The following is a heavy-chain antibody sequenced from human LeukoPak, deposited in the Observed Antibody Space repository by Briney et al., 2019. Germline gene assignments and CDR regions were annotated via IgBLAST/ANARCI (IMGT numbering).Heavy chain of an antibody. Sequence: SVKVSCKASGGTFSSYAISWVRQAPGQGLGWMGGIIPIFGTANYAQKFQGRVTITADESTSTAYMELSSLRSEDTAVYYCARASLYPYGMDVWGQGTTVTVSS. V-gene: IGHV1-69*13. J-gene: IGHJ6*02. CDR1: GGTFSSYA. CDR3: ARASLYPYGMDV. CDR2: IIPIFGTA. D-gene: IGHD3-16*01.